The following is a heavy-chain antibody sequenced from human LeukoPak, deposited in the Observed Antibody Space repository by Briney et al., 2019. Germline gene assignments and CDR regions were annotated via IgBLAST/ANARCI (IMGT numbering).Heavy chain of an antibody. CDR3: ARGYDGSGSKQFDY. D-gene: IGHD3-10*01. Sequence: SETLSLTCAVYGGSFSGYYWSWIRQPPGKGLEWIGEINHSGSTNYNPSLKSRVTISVDTSKNQFSLKLSSVTAADTAVYYCARGYDGSGSKQFDYWGQGTLVTVSS. J-gene: IGHJ4*02. CDR1: GGSFSGYY. CDR2: INHSGST. V-gene: IGHV4-34*01.